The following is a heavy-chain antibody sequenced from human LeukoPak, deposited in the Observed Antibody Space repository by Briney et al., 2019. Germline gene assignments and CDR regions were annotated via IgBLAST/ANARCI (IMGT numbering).Heavy chain of an antibody. CDR1: GFTFSSSA. Sequence: GGSLRLSCSASGFTFSSSAMHWVRQAPGKGPEYVSGINDNGRATHYGDSLKGRFTISRDNSKNTLYLQMSTLTTEDTAIYYCVNDVSGSYTFDYWGQGTLVTVSS. V-gene: IGHV3-64D*09. CDR2: INDNGRAT. D-gene: IGHD1-26*01. CDR3: VNDVSGSYTFDY. J-gene: IGHJ4*02.